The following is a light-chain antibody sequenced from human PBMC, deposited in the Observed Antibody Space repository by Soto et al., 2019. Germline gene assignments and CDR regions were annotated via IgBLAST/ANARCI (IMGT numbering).Light chain of an antibody. J-gene: IGKJ1*01. CDR3: LQDYSYPWT. Sequence: ALQMTQSPSSLSASVGDRVTITCRASQAIRNDLGWYQQQPGKAPKLLIFAASTLQSGVPSRFSGGGFGTDFTLTISGLQPEDAATYFCLQDYSYPWTFGPGTRVDI. V-gene: IGKV1-6*01. CDR1: QAIRND. CDR2: AAS.